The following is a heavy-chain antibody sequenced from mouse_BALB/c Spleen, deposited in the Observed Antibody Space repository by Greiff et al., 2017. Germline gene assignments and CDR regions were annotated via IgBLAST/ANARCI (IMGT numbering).Heavy chain of an antibody. CDR3: NARPLVDY. D-gene: IGHD6-1*01. J-gene: IGHJ4*01. CDR1: GFNIKDYY. V-gene: IGHV14-4*02. Sequence: VQLQQSGAELVRPGASVKLSCTASGFNIKDYYMHWVKQRPEQGLEWIGWIDPENGDTEYAPKFQGKATMTADTSSNTAYLQLSSLTSEDTAVYYCNARPLVDYWGQGTSVTVSS. CDR2: IDPENGDT.